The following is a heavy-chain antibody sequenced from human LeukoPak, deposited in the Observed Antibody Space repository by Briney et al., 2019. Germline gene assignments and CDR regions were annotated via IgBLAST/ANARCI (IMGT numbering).Heavy chain of an antibody. J-gene: IGHJ4*02. CDR1: GGSISSYF. CDR2: IYYSGST. CDR3: ARIDRAVAGTIDY. D-gene: IGHD6-19*01. Sequence: SETLSLTCTVSGGSISSYFWSWIRQPPGKGLEWTGYIYYSGSTNYNPSLKSQVTMSVDTSKNQFSLKLSSVTAADTAVYYCARIDRAVAGTIDYWGQGTLVTVSS. V-gene: IGHV4-59*08.